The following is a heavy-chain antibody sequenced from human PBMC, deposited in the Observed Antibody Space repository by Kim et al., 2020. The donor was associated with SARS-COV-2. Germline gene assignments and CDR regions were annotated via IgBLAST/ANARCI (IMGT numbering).Heavy chain of an antibody. J-gene: IGHJ4*02. CDR1: GLTFEIYW. Sequence: GGSLRLSCAASGLTFEIYWMAWVRQAPGKGTEWVAYIRKDGNEIYYGDSVKGRFTISRDNAKNSLYLQMNSLRVEDTAVYYCARDWGDDWGKGTLVTVSS. CDR2: IRKDGNEI. CDR3: ARDWGDD. V-gene: IGHV3-7*01. D-gene: IGHD3-16*01.